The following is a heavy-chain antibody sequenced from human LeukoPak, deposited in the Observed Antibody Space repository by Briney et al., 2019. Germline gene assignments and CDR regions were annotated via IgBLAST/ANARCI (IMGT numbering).Heavy chain of an antibody. CDR1: GFTFSSYS. J-gene: IGHJ4*02. Sequence: GGSLRLSCAASGFTFSSYSMNWVRQAPGKGLEWVSSISSSSSYIYYADSVKGRFTISRDNAKNSLYLQMNSLRAEDTAVYYCAKDPDYYGSGSYYNSFDYWGQGTLVTVSS. D-gene: IGHD3-10*01. CDR2: ISSSSSYI. V-gene: IGHV3-21*01. CDR3: AKDPDYYGSGSYYNSFDY.